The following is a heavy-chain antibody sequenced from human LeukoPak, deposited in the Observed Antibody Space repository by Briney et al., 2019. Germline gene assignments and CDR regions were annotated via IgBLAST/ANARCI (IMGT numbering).Heavy chain of an antibody. V-gene: IGHV4-59*01. CDR3: ARDDYGDTPGGMDV. D-gene: IGHD4-17*01. J-gene: IGHJ6*02. Sequence: SETLSLACTVSGGSISSYYWSWIRQPPGKGLEWIGYIYYSGSTNYNPSLKSRVTISVDTSKNQFSLKLSSVTAADTAVYYCARDDYGDTPGGMDVWGQGTTVTVSS. CDR2: IYYSGST. CDR1: GGSISSYY.